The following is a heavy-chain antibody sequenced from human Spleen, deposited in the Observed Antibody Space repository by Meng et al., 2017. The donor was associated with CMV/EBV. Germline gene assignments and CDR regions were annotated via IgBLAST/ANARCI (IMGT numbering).Heavy chain of an antibody. V-gene: IGHV3-11*04. D-gene: IGHD7-27*01. CDR3: ALIWGRTFGY. CDR1: DFTFSDYY. J-gene: IGHJ4*02. CDR2: ISSDGTTI. Sequence: GGSLRLSCVASDFTFSDYYMTWIRQAPGKGLEWISYISSDGTTIYYADSVKGRFTPSRDNTKNSLYLQMNSLRAEDTAIYYCALIWGRTFGYWGQGTLVTVSS.